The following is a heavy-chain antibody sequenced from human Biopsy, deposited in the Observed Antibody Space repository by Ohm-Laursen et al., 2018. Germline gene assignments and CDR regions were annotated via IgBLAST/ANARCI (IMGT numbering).Heavy chain of an antibody. V-gene: IGHV1-69*01. Sequence: PSVKVSCKASGGTFSSHAISWVRQAPGQGLEWMGGIIPIFGTAEYAQNFQGRLTITADESTSTSYMDLISLRSEDTAVYYCARDRSSGSYSPSDYWGQGTLVTVSS. D-gene: IGHD1-26*01. J-gene: IGHJ4*02. CDR1: GGTFSSHA. CDR2: IIPIFGTA. CDR3: ARDRSSGSYSPSDY.